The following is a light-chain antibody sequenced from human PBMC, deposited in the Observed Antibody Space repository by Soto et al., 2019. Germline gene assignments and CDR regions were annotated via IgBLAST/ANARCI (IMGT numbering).Light chain of an antibody. Sequence: QAVLTQSPSASASLGTSVKLTCTLSSGHSSNAIAWHQQQPEKGPRYLMRINSDGSNSKGDGIPDRFSGSSSGAERYLTISSIQSEDEAEYYCQTWGAGIRVFGGGTKLTVL. CDR2: INSDGSN. V-gene: IGLV4-69*01. CDR3: QTWGAGIRV. CDR1: SGHSSNA. J-gene: IGLJ3*02.